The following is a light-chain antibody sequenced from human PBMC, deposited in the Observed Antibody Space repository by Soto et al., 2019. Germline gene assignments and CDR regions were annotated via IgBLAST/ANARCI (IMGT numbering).Light chain of an antibody. CDR1: SSDLSAYNH. CDR2: NVS. Sequence: QSALTQPSSVSGSPGQSITISCTGTSSDLSAYNHVSWYQHRPGQAPKLVIYNVSNRPSGASNRLSGSKSGSTASLTISGLQPEDEADYYCSSYAIGGTVVFGGGTKLTVL. CDR3: SSYAIGGTVV. J-gene: IGLJ2*01. V-gene: IGLV2-14*03.